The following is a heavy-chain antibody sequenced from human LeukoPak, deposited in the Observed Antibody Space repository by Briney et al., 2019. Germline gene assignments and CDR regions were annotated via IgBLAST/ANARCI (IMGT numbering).Heavy chain of an antibody. CDR1: GGTFSSYA. CDR2: IIPIFGTA. J-gene: IGHJ4*02. D-gene: IGHD3-10*01. Sequence: SVKVSCKASGGTFSSYAISWVRQAPGQGLEWMGGIIPIFGTANYAQKFQGRVTITADESTSTAYMELSSLRSEDTAIYYCASLGSGSSPIIDFDYWGQGTLVTVSS. V-gene: IGHV1-69*13. CDR3: ASLGSGSSPIIDFDY.